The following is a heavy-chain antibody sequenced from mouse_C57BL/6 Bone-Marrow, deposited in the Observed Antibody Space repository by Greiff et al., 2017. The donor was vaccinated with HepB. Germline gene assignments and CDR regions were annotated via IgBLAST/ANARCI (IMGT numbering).Heavy chain of an antibody. CDR1: GYAFSSSW. Sequence: QVQLQQSGPELVKPGASVKISCKASGYAFSSSWMNWVKQRPGKGLEWIGRIYPGDGDTNYNGKFKGKATITADTSSNTAYLQLSSLTSEDTAVYYCTTYYGNPLYWGQGTTLTVSS. V-gene: IGHV1-82*01. J-gene: IGHJ2*01. CDR2: IYPGDGDT. D-gene: IGHD2-10*01. CDR3: TTYYGNPLY.